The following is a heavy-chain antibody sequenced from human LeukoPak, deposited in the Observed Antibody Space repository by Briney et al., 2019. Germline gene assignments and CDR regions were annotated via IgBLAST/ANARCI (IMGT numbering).Heavy chain of an antibody. CDR2: IYYSGST. CDR1: GGSISSYY. CDR3: ARGREWLRHLFDY. V-gene: IGHV4-59*01. D-gene: IGHD5-12*01. J-gene: IGHJ4*02. Sequence: PSETLSLTCTVSGGSISSYYWSWIRQPPGKGLEWIGYIYYSGSTNYNPSLKSRVTISVDTSKNQFSLKLSSVTAADTAVYYCARGREWLRHLFDYWGQGTLVTVSS.